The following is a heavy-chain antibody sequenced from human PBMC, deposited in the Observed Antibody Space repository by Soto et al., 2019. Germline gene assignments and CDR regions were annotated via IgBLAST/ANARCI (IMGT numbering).Heavy chain of an antibody. V-gene: IGHV3-23*01. CDR1: GFTFSSYA. CDR2: ISGSGGST. J-gene: IGHJ5*02. Sequence: GGSLRLSCAASGFTFSSYAMSWVRQAPGKGLEWVSAISGSGGSTYYADSVKGRFTISRDNPKNTLYLQMNSLRAEDTAVYYCAKDPSAPDEYNWFDPWGQGTLVTVSS. CDR3: AKDPSAPDEYNWFDP.